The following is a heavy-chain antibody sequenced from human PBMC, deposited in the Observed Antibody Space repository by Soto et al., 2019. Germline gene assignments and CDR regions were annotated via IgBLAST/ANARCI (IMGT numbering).Heavy chain of an antibody. CDR2: ISYDGSNK. V-gene: IGHV3-30*18. CDR3: AKEPLTGTTTYYFDY. J-gene: IGHJ4*02. Sequence: GGSLRLSCAASGFTFSSYGMHWVRQAPGKGLEWVAVISYDGSNKYYADSVKGRFTISRDNSKNTLYLQMNSLRAEDTAVYYCAKEPLTGTTTYYFDYWGQGTLVTVSS. D-gene: IGHD1-7*01. CDR1: GFTFSSYG.